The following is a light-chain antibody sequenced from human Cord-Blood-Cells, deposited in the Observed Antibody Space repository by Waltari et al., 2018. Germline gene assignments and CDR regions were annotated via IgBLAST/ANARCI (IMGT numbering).Light chain of an antibody. Sequence: SYELTQPPSVSVSPGQTARITCPGDALPKQYAYWYQQKPGQAPVQVIYKDSERPSGIPGRFSGSSSGTTVTLTISGVQAEDEADYYCQSADSSGTYVVFGGGTKLTVL. V-gene: IGLV3-25*02. CDR2: KDS. CDR3: QSADSSGTYVV. CDR1: ALPKQY. J-gene: IGLJ2*01.